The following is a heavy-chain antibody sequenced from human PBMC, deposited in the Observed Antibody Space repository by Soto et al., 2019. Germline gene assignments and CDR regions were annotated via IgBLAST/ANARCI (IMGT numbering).Heavy chain of an antibody. J-gene: IGHJ1*01. Sequence: QVQLVQSGAEVKKPGSSVKVSCKASGGTFSTYPISWVRQAPGQGLEWMGGINPIFGTANYAQKLQGRVTITADESTTTAYMQLSSLRSDDTAVYYCARLRASNYEAYQHWGQGTLVTDSS. CDR2: INPIFGTA. CDR3: ARLRASNYEAYQH. V-gene: IGHV1-69*12. D-gene: IGHD4-4*01. CDR1: GGTFSTYP.